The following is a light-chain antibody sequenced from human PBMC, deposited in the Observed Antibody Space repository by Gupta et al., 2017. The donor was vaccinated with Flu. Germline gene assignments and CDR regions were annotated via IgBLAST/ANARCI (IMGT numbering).Light chain of an antibody. J-gene: IGKJ4*01. V-gene: IGKV1-9*01. CDR3: QQLNSYPLT. CDR2: AAS. Sequence: GDRVTITCRASQGISSYLSWYQQTPGKAPKLLIYAASTLQSGVPSRFSGSGSGTEFTLTISSLQPEDFATYYCQQLNSYPLTFGGGTKVEIK. CDR1: QGISSY.